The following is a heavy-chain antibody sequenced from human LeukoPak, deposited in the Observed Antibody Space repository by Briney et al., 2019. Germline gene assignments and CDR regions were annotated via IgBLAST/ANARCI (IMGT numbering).Heavy chain of an antibody. CDR3: AKQSAGSAAWYSLHYDF. Sequence: GGSLRLFCAASGFTLSSYAMTWVRQAPGRGLEWVSSVDGGGGGTYYADSVKGRFTISRDNSKDTLYLQMNGLRAEDTAVYFCAKQSAGSAAWYSLHYDFWGQGTLVTVSS. V-gene: IGHV3-23*01. CDR2: VDGGGGGT. J-gene: IGHJ4*02. D-gene: IGHD6-13*01. CDR1: GFTLSSYA.